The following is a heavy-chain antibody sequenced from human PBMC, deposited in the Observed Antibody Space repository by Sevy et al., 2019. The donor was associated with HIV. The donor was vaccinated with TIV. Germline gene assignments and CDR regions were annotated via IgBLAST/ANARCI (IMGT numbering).Heavy chain of an antibody. V-gene: IGHV3-30*06. CDR3: AREQKMGLYIDY. CDR1: GFTFSSYG. Sequence: GGSLRLSCVASGFTFSSYGMHWVRQAPGKGLEWVAYDGDIDDYADSVKGRFTISRDNSKNTLYLQMNSLRPEDSAVYYCAREQKMGLYIDYWGQGTLVTVSS. D-gene: IGHD3-10*01. CDR2: YDGDID. J-gene: IGHJ4*02.